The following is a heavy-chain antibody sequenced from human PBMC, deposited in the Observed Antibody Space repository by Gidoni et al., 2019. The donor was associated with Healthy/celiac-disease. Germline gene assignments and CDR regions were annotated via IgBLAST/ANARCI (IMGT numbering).Heavy chain of an antibody. D-gene: IGHD7-27*01. CDR2: IYWNDDK. CDR3: AHRSTGAPRGIYYYYGMDV. Sequence: WIRQPPGKALEWLALIYWNDDKRYSPSLKSRLTITKDTSKNQVVLTMTNMDPVDTATYYCAHRSTGAPRGIYYYYGMDVWGQGTTVTVSS. V-gene: IGHV2-5*01. J-gene: IGHJ6*02.